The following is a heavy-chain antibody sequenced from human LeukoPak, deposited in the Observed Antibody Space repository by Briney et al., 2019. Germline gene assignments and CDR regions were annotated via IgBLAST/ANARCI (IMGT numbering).Heavy chain of an antibody. D-gene: IGHD3-10*01. CDR2: ISGSGGST. CDR1: GFTFSVYA. V-gene: IGHV3-23*01. Sequence: GGSLRLSCAASGFTFSVYAMTWVRQAPGKGLQWVSGISGSGGSTYYADFVKGRFTISRDNSKNTLYLQMNSLRAEDTAVYYCARRPYYGSGSYYPPGDYYGMDVWGQGTTVTVSS. J-gene: IGHJ6*02. CDR3: ARRPYYGSGSYYPPGDYYGMDV.